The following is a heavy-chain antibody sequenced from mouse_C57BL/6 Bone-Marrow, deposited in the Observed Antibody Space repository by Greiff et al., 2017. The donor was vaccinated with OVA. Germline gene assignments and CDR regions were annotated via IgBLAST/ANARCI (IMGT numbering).Heavy chain of an antibody. J-gene: IGHJ3*01. D-gene: IGHD2-4*01. CDR2: IYYRGTI. V-gene: IGHV3-5*01. CDR1: GISITTGNYR. Sequence: EVKLVESGPGLVKPSQTVFLTCTVPGISITTGNYRWSWIRQFPGNKLEWIGYIYYRGTITYNPSLTSRTTITRDTPKNQFFLEMNSLTAEDTATYYCARYRGLRRFAYWGQGTLVTVSA. CDR3: ARYRGLRRFAY.